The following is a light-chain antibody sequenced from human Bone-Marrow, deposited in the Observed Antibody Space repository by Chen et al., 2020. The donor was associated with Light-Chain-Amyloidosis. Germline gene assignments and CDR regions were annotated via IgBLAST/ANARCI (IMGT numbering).Light chain of an antibody. Sequence: DIVMTQSPATLSVSPGERATLSCRASQSVTSNLAWYQQTPGQAPRLLIYGASTRATGIPARFSGSGSGTEFTLTLSSLQSEDFAIYYCQQYNNWPRTFGQGTKVEIK. J-gene: IGKJ1*01. CDR2: GAS. V-gene: IGKV3-15*01. CDR3: QQYNNWPRT. CDR1: QSVTSN.